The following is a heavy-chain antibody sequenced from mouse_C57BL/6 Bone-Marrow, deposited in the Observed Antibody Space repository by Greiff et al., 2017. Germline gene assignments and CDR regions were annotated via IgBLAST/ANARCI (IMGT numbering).Heavy chain of an antibody. Sequence: VQLQQPGAELVKPGASVKMSCKASGYTFTSYWITWVKQRPGQGLEWIGDIYPGSGSTNYNEKFKSKATLTVDTSSSTAYMQLSSLTSEDSAVDYCARGHDGYYVRFAYWGQGTLVTVSA. D-gene: IGHD2-3*01. V-gene: IGHV1-55*01. CDR1: GYTFTSYW. CDR2: IYPGSGST. J-gene: IGHJ3*01. CDR3: ARGHDGYYVRFAY.